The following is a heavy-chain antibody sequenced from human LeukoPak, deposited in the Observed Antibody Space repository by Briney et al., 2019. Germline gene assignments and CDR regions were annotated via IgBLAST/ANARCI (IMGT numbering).Heavy chain of an antibody. CDR3: ARCSGYGMDV. J-gene: IGHJ6*02. V-gene: IGHV3-30-3*01. D-gene: IGHD3-10*02. CDR2: MSFEGTHI. Sequence: GGSLRLSCAASGFTFSSYAMHWVRQAPGKGLEWVAVMSFEGTHIYYADSVKGRFTISRDNSKNTLYLQMNSLRTEDTAVYYCARCSGYGMDVWGQGTTVTVSS. CDR1: GFTFSSYA.